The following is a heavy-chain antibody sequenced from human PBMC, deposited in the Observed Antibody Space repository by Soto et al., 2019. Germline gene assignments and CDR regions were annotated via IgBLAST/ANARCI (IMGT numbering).Heavy chain of an antibody. D-gene: IGHD6-6*01. CDR1: GFTFRSYG. CDR2: ISYDGSNK. V-gene: IGHV3-30*18. Sequence: QVQLVESGGGVVQPGRSLRLSCAASGFTFRSYGIHWVRQAPGKGLEWVAVISYDGSNKYYADSVKGRFTISRDNSKNTLYLQMNSLRAEDTAVYYCAKEEYSRTYYFDYWGQGTLVTVSS. J-gene: IGHJ4*02. CDR3: AKEEYSRTYYFDY.